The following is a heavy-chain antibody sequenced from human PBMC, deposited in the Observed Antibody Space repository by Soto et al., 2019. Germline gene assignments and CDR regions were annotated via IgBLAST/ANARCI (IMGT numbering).Heavy chain of an antibody. CDR3: ATSDGSGSRAFDY. D-gene: IGHD3-10*01. Sequence: QVQLVQSGAEVKKPGSSVKVSCKASGDTFSFYTINWVRQAPGLGLEWVGRINPILSMSNYAQKFQGRVTRTADKSTNTGYMELRSLRSEDTAMYYCATSDGSGSRAFDYWGQGALVTVSS. J-gene: IGHJ4*02. CDR1: GDTFSFYT. CDR2: INPILSMS. V-gene: IGHV1-69*02.